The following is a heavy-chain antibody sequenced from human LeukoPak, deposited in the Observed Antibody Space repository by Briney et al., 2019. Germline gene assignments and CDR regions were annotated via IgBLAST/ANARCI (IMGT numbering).Heavy chain of an antibody. CDR2: ISVYNGNT. D-gene: IGHD2-2*01. J-gene: IGHJ4*02. CDR3: ARDEFTRASAY. V-gene: IGHV1-18*01. Sequence: ASVKVSCKASGYTFTSYDISWVRQAPGQGLEWLGWISVYNGNTNYAQMVQGRVTMSTDTSTSTAYMELRSLRSDDTAVYYCARDEFTRASAYWGQGTLVTVSS. CDR1: GYTFTSYD.